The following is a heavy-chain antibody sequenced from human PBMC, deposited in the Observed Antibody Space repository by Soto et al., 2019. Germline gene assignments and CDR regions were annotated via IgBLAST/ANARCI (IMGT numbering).Heavy chain of an antibody. J-gene: IGHJ4*02. V-gene: IGHV3-48*03. CDR3: ARDPNAGLADY. CDR1: GFTFRSYD. Sequence: EVQLVESGGGLVQPGGSLRLSCAASGFTFRSYDMNWVRQTPGKGLEWLSYISLSGDTIYYADSVKGRFTISRDNAKDSLYLQMNSLRAEDTALYYCARDPNAGLADYWGQGTLVTVSS. CDR2: ISLSGDTI. D-gene: IGHD6-13*01.